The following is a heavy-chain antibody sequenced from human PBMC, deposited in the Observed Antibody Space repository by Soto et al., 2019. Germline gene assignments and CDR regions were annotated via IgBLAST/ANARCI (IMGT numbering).Heavy chain of an antibody. CDR3: ARRPDYGDYGDAFDI. D-gene: IGHD4-17*01. CDR1: GYTFTSYY. V-gene: IGHV1-8*02. Sequence: GASVKVSCKASGYTFTSYYMHWVRQAPGQGLEWMGWMNPNSGNTGYAQKFQGRVTMTRNTSISTAYMELSSLRSEDTAVYYCARRPDYGDYGDAFDIWGQGTMVTVSS. CDR2: MNPNSGNT. J-gene: IGHJ3*02.